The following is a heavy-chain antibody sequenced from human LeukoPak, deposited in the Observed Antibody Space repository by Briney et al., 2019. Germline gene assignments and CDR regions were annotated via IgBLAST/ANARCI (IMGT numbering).Heavy chain of an antibody. CDR3: ARNGGGVIILRYYYMDV. CDR2: IRSSSSTK. V-gene: IGHV3-48*04. CDR1: GLTFSGST. J-gene: IGHJ6*03. D-gene: IGHD3-10*01. Sequence: GGSLRLSCAASGLTFSGSTMDWVRQAPAKGLEWVSCIRSSSSTKHYADSVKGRFTISRDNAKNSLFLQMNSLRAEDTAVYYCARNGGGVIILRYYYMDVWGKGTTVTISS.